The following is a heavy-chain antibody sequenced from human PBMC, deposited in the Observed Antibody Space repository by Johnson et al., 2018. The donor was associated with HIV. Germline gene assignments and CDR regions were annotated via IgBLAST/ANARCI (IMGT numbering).Heavy chain of an antibody. CDR3: ATVWRNEGRHSFDT. CDR1: GFTFSTYG. J-gene: IGHJ3*02. V-gene: IGHV3-33*08. CDR2: IKQDGSNK. Sequence: QVQLVESGGGVVQPGRSLRLSCAASGFTFSTYGMHWVRQAPGKGLEWVANIKQDGSNKYYSDSVKGLFTISRDNSKNTLYLQMNSLSAEDTAVYFCATVWRNEGRHSFDTWGQGTVVTVSS. D-gene: IGHD1-1*01.